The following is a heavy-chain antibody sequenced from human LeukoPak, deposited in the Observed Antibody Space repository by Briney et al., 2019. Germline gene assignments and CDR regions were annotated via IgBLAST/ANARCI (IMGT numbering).Heavy chain of an antibody. CDR2: ISGSTGNT. CDR1: GYSFTSYG. J-gene: IGHJ5*02. V-gene: IGHV1-18*01. Sequence: ASVKVSCKASGYSFTSYGITWVREAPGQGPEWMGWISGSTGNTHYAQNVQGRVTMTTDTATSTAYMELRSLGSDDAAVYYCARVGRDCSSINCYWEDWFDPWGQGTLVIVSS. CDR3: ARVGRDCSSINCYWEDWFDP. D-gene: IGHD2-2*01.